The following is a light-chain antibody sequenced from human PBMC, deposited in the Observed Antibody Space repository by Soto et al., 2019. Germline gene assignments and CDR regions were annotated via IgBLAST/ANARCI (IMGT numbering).Light chain of an antibody. CDR3: CSYACSPTSDYV. J-gene: IGLJ1*01. Sequence: QSALTQPASVSGSPGQSITISCTGTSSDVGSYNLVSWYQQHPGKAPKLMIYEGSKRPSGVSNRFSGSKSGNTASLTISGLQAEDEADYYCCSYACSPTSDYVCGTGTKVTV. CDR1: SSDVGSYNL. CDR2: EGS. V-gene: IGLV2-23*01.